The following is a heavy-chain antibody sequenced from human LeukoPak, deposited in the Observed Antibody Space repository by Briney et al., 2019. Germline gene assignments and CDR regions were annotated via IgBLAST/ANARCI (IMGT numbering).Heavy chain of an antibody. V-gene: IGHV1-18*01. CDR1: GYTFTNYG. Sequence: ASVKVSCKASGYTFTNYGISWVRQAPGQGLEWMGWISAYNGNTHYAQNLQGRVTMTTDTSTSTAYMELKSLRSEDTAVYYCASCGATDTAMVPGEYYFDYWGQGTLVTVSS. J-gene: IGHJ4*02. CDR2: ISAYNGNT. CDR3: ASCGATDTAMVPGEYYFDY. D-gene: IGHD5-18*01.